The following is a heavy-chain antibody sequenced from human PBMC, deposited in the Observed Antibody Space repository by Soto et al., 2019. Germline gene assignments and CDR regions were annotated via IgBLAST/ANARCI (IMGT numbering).Heavy chain of an antibody. CDR1: GFSFSSYE. CDR2: IRSSGTTI. Sequence: EVQLVESGGGLIQPGGSLRLSCAASGFSFSSYEMNWVRQAPGKGLEWVSYIRSSGTTIYYADSVKVRVTISRDNAKNSLFLQMNSLRAEDTAVYYCAGGLWGGNLVTSPFDFWGQGALVTVSS. CDR3: AGGLWGGNLVTSPFDF. V-gene: IGHV3-48*03. J-gene: IGHJ4*02. D-gene: IGHD3-3*01.